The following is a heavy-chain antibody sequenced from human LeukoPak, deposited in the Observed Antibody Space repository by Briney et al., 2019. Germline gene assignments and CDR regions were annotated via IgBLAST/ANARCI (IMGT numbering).Heavy chain of an antibody. J-gene: IGHJ4*02. V-gene: IGHV3-21*01. CDR2: ISSSSSYI. Sequence: GGSLRLSCAASGFTFSSYSTNWVRQAPGKGLEWVSSISSSSSYIYYADSVKGRFTISRDNAKNSLYLQMNSLRAEDTAAYSCARAADTAMVQSSFDYWGQGTLVTVSS. CDR3: ARAADTAMVQSSFDY. D-gene: IGHD5-18*01. CDR1: GFTFSSYS.